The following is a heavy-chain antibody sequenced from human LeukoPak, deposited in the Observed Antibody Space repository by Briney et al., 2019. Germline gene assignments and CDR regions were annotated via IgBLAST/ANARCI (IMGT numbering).Heavy chain of an antibody. D-gene: IGHD1-26*01. CDR1: GYSFTSYY. CDR2: INPSGSSA. J-gene: IGHJ5*02. Sequence: GALVKVSCKASGYSFTSYYMHWVRQAPGQGLEWMGFINPSGSSAAYAQKFQGRLTMTRDMFTSTDYMELTSLTSDDTAVYYCARDNSVGETAWWFDPWGQGTLVTVSS. CDR3: ARDNSVGETAWWFDP. V-gene: IGHV1-46*01.